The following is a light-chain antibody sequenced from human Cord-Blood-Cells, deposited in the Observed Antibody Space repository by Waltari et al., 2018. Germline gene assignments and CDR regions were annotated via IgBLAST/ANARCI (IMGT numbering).Light chain of an antibody. CDR3: QQYGSSPPYT. J-gene: IGKJ2*01. V-gene: IGKV3-20*01. Sequence: EIVLTQSPGTLSLSLGERATLSCRASQSVSRSYLAWYQQKPGQAPRHLIYGASSRATGIPARFSGSGSGTDFTLTISRLEPEDFAVYYCQQYGSSPPYTFGQGTKLEIK. CDR1: QSVSRSY. CDR2: GAS.